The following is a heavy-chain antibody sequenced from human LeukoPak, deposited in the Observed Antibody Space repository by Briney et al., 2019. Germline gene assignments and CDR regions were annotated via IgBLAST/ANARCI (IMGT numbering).Heavy chain of an antibody. D-gene: IGHD4-17*01. J-gene: IGHJ4*02. V-gene: IGHV4-34*01. Sequence: PSETLSLTCAVYGGSSSGYYWSWIRQPPGKGLEWIGEINHSGSTNYNPSLKSRVTISVDTSKNQFSLKLSSVTAADTAVYYCARGSDYGDYSGKYYFDYWGQGTLVTVSS. CDR3: ARGSDYGDYSGKYYFDY. CDR1: GGSSSGYY. CDR2: INHSGST.